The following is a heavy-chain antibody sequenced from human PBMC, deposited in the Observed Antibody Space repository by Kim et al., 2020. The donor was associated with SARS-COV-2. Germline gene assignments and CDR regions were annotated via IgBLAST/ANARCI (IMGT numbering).Heavy chain of an antibody. D-gene: IGHD6-13*01. V-gene: IGHV2-5*01. J-gene: IGHJ5*02. CDR3: ACYSSNWYGFDP. Sequence: RYSPSLKSRLTITKDTSKNQVVLTMTNMDPVDTATYYCACYSSNWYGFDPWGQGTLVTVSS.